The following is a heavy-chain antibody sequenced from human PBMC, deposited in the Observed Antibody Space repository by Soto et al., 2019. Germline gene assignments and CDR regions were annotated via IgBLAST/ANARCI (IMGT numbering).Heavy chain of an antibody. CDR3: ARQDKSGYFTWFDP. V-gene: IGHV5-51*01. D-gene: IGHD3-22*01. CDR2: IFPSDSDT. CDR1: GYRFTSYW. Sequence: GESLKISCRTPGYRFTSYWIAWVRQMPGKGLEWMGIIFPSDSDTRYSPSFQGQVTISADGSTSTVFLQWASLKASDTAVYFCARQDKSGYFTWFDPWGQGTLVTVSS. J-gene: IGHJ5*02.